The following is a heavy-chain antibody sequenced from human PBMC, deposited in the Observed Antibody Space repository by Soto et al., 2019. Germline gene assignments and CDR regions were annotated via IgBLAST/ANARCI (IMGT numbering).Heavy chain of an antibody. J-gene: IGHJ4*02. Sequence: SETLSLTCTVSGASVSSSLFYWNWIRLPPGKGLEWIGYVYDSGSTKYNPSLKSRVVISEDTSKNQISLKLSSVTSADTAVYYCVREAGRHCGTTSCYYESWGQGTLVTVS. D-gene: IGHD2-2*01. CDR1: GASVSSSLFY. CDR2: VYDSGST. CDR3: VREAGRHCGTTSCYYES. V-gene: IGHV4-61*01.